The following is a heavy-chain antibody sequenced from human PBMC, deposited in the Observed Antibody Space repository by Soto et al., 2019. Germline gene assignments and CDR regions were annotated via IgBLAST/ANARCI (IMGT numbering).Heavy chain of an antibody. V-gene: IGHV4-30-2*01. J-gene: IGHJ5*02. CDR3: ARASWSGYWFDP. D-gene: IGHD3-3*01. Sequence: SETLSLTCAVSGGSISSGGYSWSWIRQPPGKGLEWIGYIYHSGSTYYNPSLKSRVTISVDRSKNQFSLKLSSVTAADTAVHYCARASWSGYWFDPWGQGTLVTVSS. CDR1: GGSISSGGYS. CDR2: IYHSGST.